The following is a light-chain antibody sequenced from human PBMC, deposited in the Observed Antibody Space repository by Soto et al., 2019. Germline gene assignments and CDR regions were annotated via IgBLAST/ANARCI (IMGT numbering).Light chain of an antibody. CDR1: QSVLYSSNNKNY. J-gene: IGKJ3*01. V-gene: IGKV4-1*01. CDR2: WAS. CDR3: QQYYSTPRA. Sequence: DIVMTQSPDSLAASLGERATINCKSSQSVLYSSNNKNYLAWYQQKPGQPPKLLIYWASTRESGVPDRFSGSGSGTDFTLTISSLQAEDVAVYYCQQYYSTPRAFGPGTKVDIK.